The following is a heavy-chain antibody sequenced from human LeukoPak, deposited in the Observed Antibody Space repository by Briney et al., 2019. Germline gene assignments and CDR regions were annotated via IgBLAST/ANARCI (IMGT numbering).Heavy chain of an antibody. CDR3: ARDPRLLWFGELLTLANCFDY. Sequence: GASVKVSCKASGGTFSSYAISWVRQAPGQGLEWMGGIIPIFGTANYAQKFQGRVTITADKSTSTAYMELSSLRSEDTAVYYCARDPRLLWFGELLTLANCFDYWSQGTLVTVSS. J-gene: IGHJ4*02. CDR1: GGTFSSYA. D-gene: IGHD3-10*01. V-gene: IGHV1-69*06. CDR2: IIPIFGTA.